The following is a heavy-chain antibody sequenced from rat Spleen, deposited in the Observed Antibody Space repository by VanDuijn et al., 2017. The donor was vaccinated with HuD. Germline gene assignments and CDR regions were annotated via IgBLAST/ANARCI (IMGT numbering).Heavy chain of an antibody. D-gene: IGHD1-3*01. Sequence: EVQLVESGGGLVQPGRSLKLSCAASGFTFSNYYMAWVRQAPTKGLEWVAYISAGGDNTYYRDSVKGRFTLSRDNAKSTLYLQMDSLRSEDTATYYCTIYSDYGNSPFAYWGQGTLVTVSS. V-gene: IGHV5-27*01. J-gene: IGHJ3*01. CDR2: ISAGGDNT. CDR3: TIYSDYGNSPFAY. CDR1: GFTFSNYY.